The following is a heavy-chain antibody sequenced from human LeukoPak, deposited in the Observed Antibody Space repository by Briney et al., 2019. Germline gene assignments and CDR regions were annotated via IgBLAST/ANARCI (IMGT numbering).Heavy chain of an antibody. V-gene: IGHV3-23*01. CDR2: ISGSGGST. Sequence: PGGSLRLSCAASGFTFSSYAMSWVRQAPGKGLEWGTAISGSGGSTYYADSVKGRFTISRDNSKNTLYLQMNSLRAEDTAVYYCAKHRGGNIDYWGQGTLVTVSS. CDR1: GFTFSSYA. CDR3: AKHRGGNIDY. D-gene: IGHD2-15*01. J-gene: IGHJ4*02.